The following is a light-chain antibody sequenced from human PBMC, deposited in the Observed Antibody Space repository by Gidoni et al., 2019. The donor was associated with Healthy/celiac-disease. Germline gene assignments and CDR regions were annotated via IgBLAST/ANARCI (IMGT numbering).Light chain of an antibody. Sequence: QSALTQPASVSGSPGQSITISCTGTSSDVGGYNYVSWYQQHPGKAPKLMIYEVSNRPSGVPDRFSGSKSGNTASLTISGLQAEDEADYYCSSYTSSSTWVFGGGTKLTGL. J-gene: IGLJ3*02. CDR1: SSDVGGYNY. V-gene: IGLV2-14*01. CDR3: SSYTSSSTWV. CDR2: EVS.